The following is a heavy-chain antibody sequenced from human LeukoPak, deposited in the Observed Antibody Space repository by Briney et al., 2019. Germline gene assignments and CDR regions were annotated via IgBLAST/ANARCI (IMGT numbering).Heavy chain of an antibody. CDR1: GFTFSTSG. CDR2: ISYDGSDK. J-gene: IGHJ6*02. D-gene: IGHD3-10*01. CDR3: AKESRGSMDV. Sequence: HPGGSLRLSCAASGFTFSTSGMHWVRQAPGKGPEWVADISYDGSDKYYADSVKGRFTISRDNSKNTLYLQMNSLRAEDTAVYYCAKESRGSMDVWGQGTTVTVSS. V-gene: IGHV3-30*18.